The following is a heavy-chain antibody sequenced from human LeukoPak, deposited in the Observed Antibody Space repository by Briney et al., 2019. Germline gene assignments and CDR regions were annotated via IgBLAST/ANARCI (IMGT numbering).Heavy chain of an antibody. V-gene: IGHV3-74*01. Sequence: GGSLRLSCAASGFTFSSYWMHWVRQAPGKGLVWVSRINRDGRSTGYADSVKGRFTISRDNAKNTLYLQMHSLRAEDTAVYYCARDSYYYDSSGYYLNWLDPWGQGTLVTVSS. CDR2: INRDGRST. CDR1: GFTFSSYW. D-gene: IGHD3-22*01. CDR3: ARDSYYYDSSGYYLNWLDP. J-gene: IGHJ5*02.